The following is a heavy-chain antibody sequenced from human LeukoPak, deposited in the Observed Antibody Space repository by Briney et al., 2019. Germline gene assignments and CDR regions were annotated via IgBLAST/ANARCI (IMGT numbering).Heavy chain of an antibody. V-gene: IGHV4-59*08. J-gene: IGHJ4*02. Sequence: SETLSLTCTVASETMRNYYWNWIRQPPGKGLEWIGYVYYSGSTDYNPSLKSRVTISVDTSKNQFSLNLTSVTAADTAVYYCARLDPPFYSDSRGFDYWGQGTPVTVSS. CDR3: ARLDPPFYSDSRGFDY. CDR2: VYYSGST. D-gene: IGHD3-22*01. CDR1: SETMRNYY.